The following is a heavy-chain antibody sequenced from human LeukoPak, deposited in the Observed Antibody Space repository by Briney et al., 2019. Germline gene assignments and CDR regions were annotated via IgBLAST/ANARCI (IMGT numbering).Heavy chain of an antibody. CDR3: ASSDSGWYEDFDY. V-gene: IGHV3-21*04. Sequence: GGSLRLSCAASGFTFSSYSMNWVRQAPGKGLEWVSSTSSSSSYIYYADSVKGRFTISRDNAKNSLYLQMNSLRAEDTAVYYCASSDSGWYEDFDYWGQGTLVTVSS. CDR1: GFTFSSYS. J-gene: IGHJ4*02. CDR2: TSSSSSYI. D-gene: IGHD6-19*01.